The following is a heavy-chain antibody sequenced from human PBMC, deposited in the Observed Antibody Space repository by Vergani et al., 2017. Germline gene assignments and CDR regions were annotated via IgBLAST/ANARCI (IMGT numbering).Heavy chain of an antibody. CDR2: INHSGST. V-gene: IGHV4-30-4*08. CDR3: ARGQEYSSWGWFFDL. Sequence: QVQLQESGPGVVKPSQTLSLTCAVSGGSISSGDHYWSWIRQPPGKGLEWIGEINHSGSTNYNPSLKSRVTISVDTSKNQFSLKLSSVTAADMAVYYCARGQEYSSWGWFFDLWGRGTLVTVSS. J-gene: IGHJ2*01. CDR1: GGSISSGDHY. D-gene: IGHD6-6*01.